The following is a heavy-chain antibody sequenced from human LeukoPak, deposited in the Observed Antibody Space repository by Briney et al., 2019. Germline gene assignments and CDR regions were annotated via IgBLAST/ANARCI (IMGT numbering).Heavy chain of an antibody. Sequence: PGGSLRLSCVASGFTFSTYWMSWVRQAPGRGLEWVANLKQDGSVKHYVDSVKGRFTISRDNAKNSLYLQMTNLRAEDTAVYYCATSADGPGNSWGQGTLITVSS. J-gene: IGHJ4*02. CDR3: ATSADGPGNS. D-gene: IGHD4-23*01. CDR1: GFTFSTYW. V-gene: IGHV3-7*01. CDR2: LKQDGSVK.